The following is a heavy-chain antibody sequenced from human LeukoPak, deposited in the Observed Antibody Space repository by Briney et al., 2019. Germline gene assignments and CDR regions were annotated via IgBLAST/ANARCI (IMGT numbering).Heavy chain of an antibody. J-gene: IGHJ5*02. CDR1: GFTFGDYP. Sequence: GGSLRLSCVASGFTFGDYPMHWVRQTPGQGLEWVSLISADGGSSFQADSVRGRFTISRDNSKNSLYLEMNSLRSEDTALYYCAKDMGGSGRNWASNWFDPWGQGTLVTVSS. CDR3: AKDMGGSGRNWASNWFDP. CDR2: ISADGGSS. D-gene: IGHD1-26*01. V-gene: IGHV3-43*02.